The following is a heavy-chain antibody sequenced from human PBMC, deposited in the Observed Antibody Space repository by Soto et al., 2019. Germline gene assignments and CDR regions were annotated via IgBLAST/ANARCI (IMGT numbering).Heavy chain of an antibody. CDR2: ISYDGSNK. V-gene: IGHV3-30-3*01. D-gene: IGHD4-17*01. Sequence: GGSLRLSCAASGFTFSSYAMHWVRQAPGKGLEWVAVISYDGSNKYYADSVKGRFTISRDNSKNTLYLQMNSLRAEDTAVYYFLKERSLQVTTHYGMDVWGQGAPVTVSS. CDR3: LKERSLQVTTHYGMDV. CDR1: GFTFSSYA. J-gene: IGHJ6*02.